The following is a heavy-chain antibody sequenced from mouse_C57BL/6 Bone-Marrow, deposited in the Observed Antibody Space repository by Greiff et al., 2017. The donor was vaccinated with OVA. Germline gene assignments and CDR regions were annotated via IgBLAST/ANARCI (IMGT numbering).Heavy chain of an antibody. V-gene: IGHV1-34*01. Sequence: EVQLQQSGPELVKPGASVKMSCKASGYTFTDYYMHWVKQSHGQSLEWIGYIYPNNGGNGYNQKFKGTATLTVDKSSSTAYMALRSLTSEDSADDDGAREYYDYHFAYWGQGTRVTVSA. CDR3: AREYYDYHFAY. CDR1: GYTFTDYY. J-gene: IGHJ3*01. CDR2: IYPNNGGN. D-gene: IGHD2-4*01.